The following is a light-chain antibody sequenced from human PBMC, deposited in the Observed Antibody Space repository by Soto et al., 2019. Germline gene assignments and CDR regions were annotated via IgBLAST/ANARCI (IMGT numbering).Light chain of an antibody. CDR2: KAS. CDR1: QSISSW. Sequence: DIQMTQSPSTLSAPVGDRVTITCRARQSISSWLVWHQQKPGKAPRLLLYKASNLESGVASRFSGSGSGTEFTLTITSLQPDDSAIYYCQQYNDNWTFGQGTKVDIK. J-gene: IGKJ1*01. CDR3: QQYNDNWT. V-gene: IGKV1-5*03.